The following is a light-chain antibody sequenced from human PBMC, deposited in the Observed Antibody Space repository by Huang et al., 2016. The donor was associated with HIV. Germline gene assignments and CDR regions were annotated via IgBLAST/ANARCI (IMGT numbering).Light chain of an antibody. CDR2: GAS. Sequence: DIQMTQSPSSLSASVGDRVTITCQASQDISNYLNWYQQITGKAPKLLISGASNLDTGVPSRFSGGGSGTDFTFTISSLQPEDFATYYCQQYDIVPYTFGQGTRLEIK. CDR3: QQYDIVPYT. J-gene: IGKJ2*01. CDR1: QDISNY. V-gene: IGKV1-33*01.